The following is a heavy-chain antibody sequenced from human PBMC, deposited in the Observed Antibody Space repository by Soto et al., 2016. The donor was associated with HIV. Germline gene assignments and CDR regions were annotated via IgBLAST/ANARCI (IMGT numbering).Heavy chain of an antibody. V-gene: IGHV4-4*02. J-gene: IGHJ4*01. CDR3: ATSFIVGAIPYYFDS. CDR1: SGSITSSNW. Sequence: VQLQESGPGLVKPSGTLSLTCVVSSGSITSSNWWSWVRQPPGKGLEWIGEIYHGGNTNYSPSLRSRVTMSVDKSKNQFSLRLTSVTAADTAIYFCATSFIVGAIPYYFDSWGQGTLVTVSS. D-gene: IGHD1-26*01. CDR2: IYHGGNT.